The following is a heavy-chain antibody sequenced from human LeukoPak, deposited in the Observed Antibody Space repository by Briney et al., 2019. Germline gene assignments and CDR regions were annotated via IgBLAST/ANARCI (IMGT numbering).Heavy chain of an antibody. CDR1: GGSISSYY. V-gene: IGHV4-59*13. Sequence: SETLSLTCTVSGGSISSYYWSWIRLPPGKGLGWIGYIYYSGSTNYNPSLKSRVTISVDTSKNQFSLKLSSVTAADTAVYYCARTYCSSTSCYEDWFDPWGQGTLVTVS. J-gene: IGHJ5*02. D-gene: IGHD2-2*01. CDR3: ARTYCSSTSCYEDWFDP. CDR2: IYYSGST.